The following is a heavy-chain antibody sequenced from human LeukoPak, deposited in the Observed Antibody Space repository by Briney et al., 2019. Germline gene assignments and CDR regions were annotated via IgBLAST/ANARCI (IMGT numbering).Heavy chain of an antibody. CDR1: TSY. V-gene: IGHV1-18*01. CDR3: ARDFWNFDDSRGYYRDFDS. Sequence: ASVKVSCKATSYISWVRQAPGQGLDWMGWIGSYAGDTYYAQKFQGRVTVTTDTSSSTAYMALRSLRSDDTAVYYCARDFWNFDDSRGYYRDFDSWGQGALVTVSS. D-gene: IGHD3-22*01. J-gene: IGHJ5*01. CDR2: IGSYAGDT.